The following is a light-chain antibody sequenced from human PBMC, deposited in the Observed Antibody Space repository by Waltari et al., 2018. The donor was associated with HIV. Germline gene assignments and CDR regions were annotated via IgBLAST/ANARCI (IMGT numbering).Light chain of an antibody. CDR2: WAS. J-gene: IGKJ3*01. V-gene: IGKV4-1*01. Sequence: DIVMTQSPDSLAVSLGERATINCKSSQNILYNSNNKNYLAWYQQKPGQPPKLLIYWASTRESGVPDRFSGSGSGTDFTLTISSLQAEDVAVYYCQQYYNTPFTFGPGTKAEIK. CDR1: QNILYNSNNKNY. CDR3: QQYYNTPFT.